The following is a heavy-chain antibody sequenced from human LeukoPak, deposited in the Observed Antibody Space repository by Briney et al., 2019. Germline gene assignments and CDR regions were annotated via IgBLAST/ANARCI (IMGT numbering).Heavy chain of an antibody. V-gene: IGHV3-21*01. CDR2: ISSSSSYI. CDR1: GFTFSSYS. D-gene: IGHD3-10*01. J-gene: IGHJ6*03. CDR3: ARDANHPYYYGSGSPTYYMDV. Sequence: GGSLRLSCAASGFTFSSYSMNWVRQAPGKGLEWVSSISSSSSYIYYADSVKGRFTISRDNAKNSLYLQMNSLRAEDTAVYYCARDANHPYYYGSGSPTYYMDVWGKGTTVTISS.